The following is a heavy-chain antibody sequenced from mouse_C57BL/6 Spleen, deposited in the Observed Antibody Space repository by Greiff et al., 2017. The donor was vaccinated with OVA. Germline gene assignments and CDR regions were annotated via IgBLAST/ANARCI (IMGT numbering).Heavy chain of an antibody. Sequence: QVQLKQSGPELVKPGASVKISCKASGYAFSSSWMNWVKQRPGKGLEWIGRIYPGDGDTNYNGKFKGKATLTADKSSSTAYMQLSSLTSEDSAVYFCASTVVVTRYFDVWGTGTTVTVSS. J-gene: IGHJ1*03. D-gene: IGHD1-1*01. CDR3: ASTVVVTRYFDV. CDR2: IYPGDGDT. CDR1: GYAFSSSW. V-gene: IGHV1-82*01.